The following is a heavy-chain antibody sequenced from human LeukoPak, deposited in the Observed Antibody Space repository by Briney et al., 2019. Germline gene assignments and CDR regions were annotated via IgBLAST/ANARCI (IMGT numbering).Heavy chain of an antibody. CDR3: ARDRITMVRGVIMSDYYYGMDV. J-gene: IGHJ6*02. Sequence: PSQTLSLICTVSGGSISSGGYYWSWIRQHPGKGLEWIGYIYYCGSTYYNPSLKSRVTISVDTSKNQFSLKLSSVTAADTAVYYCARDRITMVRGVIMSDYYYGMDVWGQGTTVTVSS. CDR2: IYYCGST. D-gene: IGHD3-10*01. CDR1: GGSISSGGYY. V-gene: IGHV4-31*03.